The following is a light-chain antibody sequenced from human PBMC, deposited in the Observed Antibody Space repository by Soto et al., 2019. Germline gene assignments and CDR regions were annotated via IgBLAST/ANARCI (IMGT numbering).Light chain of an antibody. CDR2: EGS. CDR3: CSYAGSSTFV. CDR1: SSVVGSYNL. J-gene: IGLJ1*01. V-gene: IGLV2-23*03. Sequence: QSVLTQPASVSGSPGQSITISCTGTSSVVGSYNLVSWYQQHPGKAPKLMIYEGSKRPSGVSNRFSDSKSGNTASLTISGLQAEDEADYYCCSYAGSSTFVCGTGTKVTVL.